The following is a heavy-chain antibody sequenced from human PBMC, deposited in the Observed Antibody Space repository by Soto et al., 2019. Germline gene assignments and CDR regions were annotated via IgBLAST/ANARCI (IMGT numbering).Heavy chain of an antibody. V-gene: IGHV4-4*02. J-gene: IGHJ5*01. D-gene: IGHD2-15*01. CDR3: AGLGIVAVHREFDP. CDR2: INQSGSP. CDR1: SGTISSSNW. Sequence: QVQLQESGAGLLKPSGTLSLTCAVSSGTISSSNWCRWVRPPPGKGLEMMGEINQSGSPNYNPSLRSRVTISVDKSKSQFFLKLGSVTAADTAIYYCAGLGIVAVHREFDPWGQGTLVTVSS.